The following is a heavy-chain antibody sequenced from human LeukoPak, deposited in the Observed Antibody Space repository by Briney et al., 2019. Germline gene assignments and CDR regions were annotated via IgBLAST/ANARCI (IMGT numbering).Heavy chain of an antibody. V-gene: IGHV4-34*01. D-gene: IGHD3-10*01. Sequence: PSETLSLTCAVYGGSFSGYYWSWIRQPPGKGLEWIGEINHSGSTNYNPSLKSRVTISVDTSKNQFSLKLSSVTAADTAVYDCARHGGSGSYYRRAFDIWGQGTMVTVSS. J-gene: IGHJ3*02. CDR1: GGSFSGYY. CDR3: ARHGGSGSYYRRAFDI. CDR2: INHSGST.